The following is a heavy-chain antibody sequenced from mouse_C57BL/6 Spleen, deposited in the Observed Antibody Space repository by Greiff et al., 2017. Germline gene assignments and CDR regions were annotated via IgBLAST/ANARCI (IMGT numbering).Heavy chain of an antibody. CDR3: AREGPIYYDYAMDY. V-gene: IGHV7-3*01. D-gene: IGHD2-4*01. CDR2: IRNKANGYTT. J-gene: IGHJ4*01. CDR1: GFTFTDYY. Sequence: DVQLVESGGGLVQPGGSLSLSCAASGFTFTDYYMSWVRQPPGKALEWLGFIRNKANGYTTEYSASVKGRFTISRDNSQSILYLQMNALRAEDSATYYCAREGPIYYDYAMDYWGQGTSVTVSS.